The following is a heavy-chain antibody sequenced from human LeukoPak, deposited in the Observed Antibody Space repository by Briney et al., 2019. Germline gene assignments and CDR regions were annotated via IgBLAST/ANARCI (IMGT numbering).Heavy chain of an antibody. J-gene: IGHJ4*02. CDR1: GGSITSSHYY. CDR3: AILPASDTYYYDSIGYFRPGVH. Sequence: PSETLSLTCTVSGGSITSSHYYWGFMRQVPGKGLEWIGSIYYSGSTYYDPSLKSRVTISVDTSKNQFSLKLTSVTAADTAVYYCAILPASDTYYYDSIGYFRPGVHWGQGTLVAVSS. D-gene: IGHD3-22*01. CDR2: IYYSGST. V-gene: IGHV4-39*07.